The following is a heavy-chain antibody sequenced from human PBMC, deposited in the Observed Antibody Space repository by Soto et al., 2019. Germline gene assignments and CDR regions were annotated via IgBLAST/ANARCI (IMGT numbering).Heavy chain of an antibody. D-gene: IGHD2-21*01. CDR2: IYVTGAV. V-gene: IGHV4-31*03. CDR1: GAALNSGNYY. CDR3: ARLRIATNNYKWFDP. Sequence: PSETLSLTCSVSGAALNSGNYYWSWIRQVPGKGLEWIGHIYVTGAVDYNPSLRARITISQDTSERQFSLNLRLVTAADTAVYYCARLRIATNNYKWFDPWGQGTLVTVS. J-gene: IGHJ5*02.